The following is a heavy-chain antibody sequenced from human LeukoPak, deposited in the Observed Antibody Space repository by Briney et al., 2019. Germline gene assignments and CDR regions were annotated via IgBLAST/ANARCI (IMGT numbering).Heavy chain of an antibody. D-gene: IGHD1-26*01. CDR1: GYTFTGYY. Sequence: GASLKVSCKASGYTFTGYYIHWVRQAPGQGLEWMGWINPNSGGTNYAQKCQSRVTMTRDTSIRTAYMELSRLRSDDTAAYYSARVYGGSYRYAFDVRGKGTMVTVSS. J-gene: IGHJ3*01. V-gene: IGHV1-2*02. CDR2: INPNSGGT. CDR3: ARVYGGSYRYAFDV.